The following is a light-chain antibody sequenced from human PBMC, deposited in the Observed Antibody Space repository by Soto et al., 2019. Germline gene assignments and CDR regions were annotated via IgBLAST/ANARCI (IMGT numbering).Light chain of an antibody. J-gene: IGKJ5*01. CDR2: DGF. CDR3: QQYYNSPIT. CDR1: QSINTY. V-gene: IGKV3-11*01. Sequence: ENVLTQSPATLSLSPGEGATLSCRASQSINTYLAWYQQKPALAPRLLIYDGFLRATGIPDRFSGSGSGADFTLTISSLQPEDVAVYYCQQYYNSPITFGQGTRLEIK.